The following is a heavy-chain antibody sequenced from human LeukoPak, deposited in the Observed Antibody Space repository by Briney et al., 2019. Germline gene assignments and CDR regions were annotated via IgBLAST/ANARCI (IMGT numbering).Heavy chain of an antibody. CDR1: GGTFSSYA. J-gene: IGHJ6*03. CDR3: ARGNRDGYNFWGGYYYMDV. Sequence: GSSVTVSCKASGGTFSSYAISWVRQAPGQGLEWMGGIIPIFVTANYAQKFQGRVRITTDESTSTAYMELSSLRSEDTAVYYCARGNRDGYNFWGGYYYMDVWGKGTTVTVSS. CDR2: IIPIFVTA. V-gene: IGHV1-69*05. D-gene: IGHD5-24*01.